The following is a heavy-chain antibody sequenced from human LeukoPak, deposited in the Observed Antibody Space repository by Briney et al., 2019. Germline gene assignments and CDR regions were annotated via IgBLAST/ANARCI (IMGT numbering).Heavy chain of an antibody. J-gene: IGHJ6*02. CDR2: MNPNSGNT. CDR3: ARKKTYDFWSGYYLAGYYYYGMDV. V-gene: IGHV1-8*01. D-gene: IGHD3-3*01. Sequence: ASVKVPCKASGYTFTSYDINWVRQATGQGLEWMGWMNPNSGNTGYAQKFQGRVTMTRNTSISTAYMELSSLRSEDTAVYYCARKKTYDFWSGYYLAGYYYYGMDVWGQGTTVTVSS. CDR1: GYTFTSYD.